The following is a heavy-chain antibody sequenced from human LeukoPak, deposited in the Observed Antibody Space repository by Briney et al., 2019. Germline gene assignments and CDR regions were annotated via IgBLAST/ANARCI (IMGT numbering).Heavy chain of an antibody. D-gene: IGHD1-26*01. CDR1: GGSISNNNYY. CDR3: ARRISSSSYNFDY. J-gene: IGHJ4*02. V-gene: IGHV4-39*07. CDR2: IYYSGST. Sequence: SETLSLTCTVSGGSISNNNYYWGWIRQPPGKGLEWIGSIYYSGSTYYNPSLKSRITMSIDTSKNQFSLKLNSVTAADTAVYYCARRISSSSYNFDYWGQGTLVTVSS.